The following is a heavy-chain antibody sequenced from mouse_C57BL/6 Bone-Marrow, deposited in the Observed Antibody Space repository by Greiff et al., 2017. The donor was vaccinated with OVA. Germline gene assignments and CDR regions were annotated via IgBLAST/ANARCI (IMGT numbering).Heavy chain of an antibody. V-gene: IGHV1-5*01. CDR2: IYPGNSDT. CDR1: GYTFTSYW. D-gene: IGHD1-1*01. CDR3: TPDYYGSSYAMDY. Sequence: VQLQQSGTVLARPGASVKMSCKTSGYTFTSYWMHWVKQRPGQGLEWIGAIYPGNSDTSYNQKFKGKAKLTAVTSASTAYMELSSLTKEDSAVYYCTPDYYGSSYAMDYWGQGTSVTVSS. J-gene: IGHJ4*01.